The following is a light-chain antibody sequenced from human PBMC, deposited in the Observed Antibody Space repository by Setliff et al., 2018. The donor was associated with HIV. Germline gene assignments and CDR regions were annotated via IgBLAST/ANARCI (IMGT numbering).Light chain of an antibody. CDR3: SSYAITNTLP. V-gene: IGLV2-14*01. CDR2: EVR. CDR1: SRDVGGYNY. J-gene: IGLJ1*01. Sequence: SALTQPASVSGSPGQPITISCTGTSRDVGGYNYVSWYQQHPGKAPKLIIYEVRNRPSGVSNRFSGSKSGNTASLTISGLQAEDEADYYCSSYAITNTLPFGTGTKVTVL.